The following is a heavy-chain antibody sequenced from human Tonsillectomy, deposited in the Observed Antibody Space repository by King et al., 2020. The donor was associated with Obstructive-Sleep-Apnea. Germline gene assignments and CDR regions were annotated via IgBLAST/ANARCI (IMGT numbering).Heavy chain of an antibody. CDR1: GYFISSGYY. J-gene: IGHJ4*02. CDR2: INRRGST. D-gene: IGHD3-10*01. Sequence: QLQESGPGLVKPSETLSLTCTVSGYFISSGYYWGWIRQPPGKGLEWIGTINRRGSTYYKPSLKSRVTISVDTSKNQFSLKLSSVTAADTAVYYCARGVEGYSSGSYHDDYWGQGSLVTVSS. V-gene: IGHV4-38-2*02. CDR3: ARGVEGYSSGSYHDDY.